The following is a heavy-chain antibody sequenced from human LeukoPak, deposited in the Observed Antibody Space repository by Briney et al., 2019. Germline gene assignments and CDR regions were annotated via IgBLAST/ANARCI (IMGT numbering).Heavy chain of an antibody. V-gene: IGHV3-7*05. Sequence: GGSLRLSCAASGFTFSRYWMNWVRQAPGKGLEWVANIKQDGSEKYYVDSVKGRFTISRDNAKNSLYLQMNSLRAEDTALYYCARARQFASWGQGTLVTVSS. J-gene: IGHJ5*01. CDR1: GFTFSRYW. CDR3: ARARQFAS. CDR2: IKQDGSEK. D-gene: IGHD6-25*01.